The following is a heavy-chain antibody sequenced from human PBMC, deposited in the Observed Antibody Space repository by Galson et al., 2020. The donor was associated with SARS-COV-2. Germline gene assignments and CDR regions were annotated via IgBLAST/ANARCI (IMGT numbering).Heavy chain of an antibody. D-gene: IGHD3-22*01. CDR2: IDLDDDK. CDR1: GFSLSTSGMC. CDR3: ARIYLKHLRDYYVSSGYCHDAFDI. V-gene: IGHV2-70*11. Sequence: CTFSGFSLSTSGMCVSWIRQPPGKALEWLARIDLDDDKYYSTSLKTRLTISKDTSKNQVVLTMTNMDTWDTATYYCARIYLKHLRDYYVSSGYCHDAFDIWGQGTMVTVSS. J-gene: IGHJ3*02.